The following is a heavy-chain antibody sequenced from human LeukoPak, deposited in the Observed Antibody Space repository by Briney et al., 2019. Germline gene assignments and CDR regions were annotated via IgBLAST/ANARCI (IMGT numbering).Heavy chain of an antibody. J-gene: IGHJ5*02. V-gene: IGHV4-59*01. CDR3: ARVRYSSAWGWFDP. D-gene: IGHD6-19*01. Sequence: SETLSLTCAVYGGSFSGYYWSWIRQPPGKRLEWVGYLHYSGNTNYNPSLNSRVTISVDTSKNQFSLKLTSLTAADTAVYYCARVRYSSAWGWFDPWGQGTLVTVSS. CDR2: LHYSGNT. CDR1: GGSFSGYY.